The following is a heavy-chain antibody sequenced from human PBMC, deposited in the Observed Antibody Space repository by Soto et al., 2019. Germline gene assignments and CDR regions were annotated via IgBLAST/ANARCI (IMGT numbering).Heavy chain of an antibody. J-gene: IGHJ4*02. V-gene: IGHV4-59*12. CDR3: ARESRSWYGSIWDY. CDR2: IYFSGGT. D-gene: IGHD6-13*01. CDR1: GGSISSYY. Sequence: PSETLSLTCTVSGGSISSYYWSWIRPPPGKGLEWIGYIYFSGGTNYNPSLKSRVTISVDTSKNQFSLKLSSVTAADTAVYYCARESRSWYGSIWDYWGQGTLVTVSS.